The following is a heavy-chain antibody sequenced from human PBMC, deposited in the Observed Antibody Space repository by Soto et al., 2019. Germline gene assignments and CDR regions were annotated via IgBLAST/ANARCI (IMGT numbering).Heavy chain of an antibody. D-gene: IGHD3-10*01. J-gene: IGHJ5*02. CDR1: GGSISSYY. CDR3: ARESYYYGSGSPKNRLDP. CDR2: IYTSGST. Sequence: LTCTVSGGSISSYYWSWIRQPAGKGLEWIGRIYTSGSTNYNPSLKSRVTMSVDTSKNQFSLKLSSVTAADTAVYYCARESYYYGSGSPKNRLDPWGQGTLVTVSS. V-gene: IGHV4-4*07.